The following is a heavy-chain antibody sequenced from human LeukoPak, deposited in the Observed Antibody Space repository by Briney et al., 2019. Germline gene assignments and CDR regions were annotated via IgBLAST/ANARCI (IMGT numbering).Heavy chain of an antibody. V-gene: IGHV4-34*01. CDR1: GGSFSGYY. J-gene: IGHJ5*02. CDR2: INHSGST. Sequence: SETLSFTCAVYGGSFSGYYWSWIRQPPGKGLEWIGEINHSGSTNYNPSLKSRVTISVDTSKNQFSLKLSSVTAADTAVYYCARVPWFDPWGQGTLVTVSS. CDR3: ARVPWFDP.